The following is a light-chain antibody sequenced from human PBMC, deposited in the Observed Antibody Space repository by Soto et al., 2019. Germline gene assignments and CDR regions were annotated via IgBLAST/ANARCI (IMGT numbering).Light chain of an antibody. CDR3: QQFYKWPIT. Sequence: EIVLTQSPATLSVSPGERATLSCRASQSVTTNFAWYQQKPGQVTKLRISGASTRATDIPARFSGSGSGTEFTLTISSLQSEDLAVYYCQQFYKWPITFGQGTRLEIK. CDR2: GAS. V-gene: IGKV3-15*01. J-gene: IGKJ5*01. CDR1: QSVTTN.